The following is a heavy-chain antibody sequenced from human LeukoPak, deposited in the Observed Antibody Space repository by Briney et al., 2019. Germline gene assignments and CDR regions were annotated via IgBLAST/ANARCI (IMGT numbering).Heavy chain of an antibody. J-gene: IGHJ5*02. D-gene: IGHD2-2*01. Sequence: SGTLSLTCAVSGGSISSSNWWSWVRQPPGKGLEWIGEIYHSGSTNYNPSLKSRVTISVDKSKNQFSLKLSSVTAADTAVYYCARDADIVVVPAAGGWFDPWGQGTLVTVSS. CDR3: ARDADIVVVPAAGGWFDP. CDR1: GGSISSSNW. V-gene: IGHV4-4*02. CDR2: IYHSGST.